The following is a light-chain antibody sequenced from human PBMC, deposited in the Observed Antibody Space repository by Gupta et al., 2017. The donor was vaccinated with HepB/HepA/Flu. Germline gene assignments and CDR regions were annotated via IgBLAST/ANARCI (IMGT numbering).Light chain of an antibody. J-gene: IGKJ2*01. Sequence: EILMTQFPASLSVSPGERATLSCRASQSISSNLAWYQRKPGQAPRLLIYGASTRGTGIPARFSGSGSGTEFTLTISSLQSEDFAVYYCLQYYNSPPYTFGQGTKLQIK. V-gene: IGKV3-15*01. CDR1: QSISSN. CDR2: GAS. CDR3: LQYYNSPPYT.